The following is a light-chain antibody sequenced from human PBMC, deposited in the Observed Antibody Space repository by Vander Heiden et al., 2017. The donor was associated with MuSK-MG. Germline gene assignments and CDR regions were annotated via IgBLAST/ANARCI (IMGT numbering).Light chain of an antibody. V-gene: IGKV3-11*01. CDR1: QSVSSY. CDR3: QQRSNWPHL. CDR2: DAS. J-gene: IGKJ3*01. Sequence: EIVLTQYPTTMSLPPGERATLPCRASQSVSSYLAWYQQKPGQAPSLPIYDASNTATRIPARFSGSGSVTDFTLTISSLAPAAFAVYYSQQRSNWPHLFGHGTKVDIK.